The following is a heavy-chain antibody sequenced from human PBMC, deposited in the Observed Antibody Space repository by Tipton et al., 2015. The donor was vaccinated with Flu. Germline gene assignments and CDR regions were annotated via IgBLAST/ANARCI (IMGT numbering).Heavy chain of an antibody. V-gene: IGHV3-30*02. CDR3: AKSGGFDS. J-gene: IGHJ4*02. CDR1: EFTFRTNG. CDR2: IRSDETTE. Sequence: LSLTCAASEFTFRTNGMHWVRQAPGKGLEWVAHIRSDETTEYADSVKGRFTISRDNSKDMLYLQMNSLRAEDTAVFYCAKSGGFDSWNQGALVIVSS. D-gene: IGHD1-26*01.